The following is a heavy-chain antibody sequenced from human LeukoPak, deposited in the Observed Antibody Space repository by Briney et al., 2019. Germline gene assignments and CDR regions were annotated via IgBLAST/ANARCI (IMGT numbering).Heavy chain of an antibody. Sequence: ASVKVSCKASGYTFTSYAMNWVRQAPGQGLEWMGWINTNTGNPTYAQGFTGRFVFSLDTSVSTAYLQISSLKAEDTAVYYCARDVDIVVVPAALQQAGLDPWGQGTLVTVSS. V-gene: IGHV7-4-1*02. J-gene: IGHJ5*02. CDR1: GYTFTSYA. D-gene: IGHD2-2*01. CDR3: ARDVDIVVVPAALQQAGLDP. CDR2: INTNTGNP.